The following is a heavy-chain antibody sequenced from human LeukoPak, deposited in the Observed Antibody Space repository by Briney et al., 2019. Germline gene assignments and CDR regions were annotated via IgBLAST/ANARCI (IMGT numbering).Heavy chain of an antibody. CDR1: GGSFSGYY. V-gene: IGHV4-34*01. J-gene: IGHJ4*02. CDR3: ARVRSSRIIDY. CDR2: INHSGST. Sequence: PSETLSLTCAVYGGSFSGYYWSWIRQPPGKGLEWIGEINHSGSTNYNPPLKSRVTISVDTSKNQFSLKLSSVTAADTAVYYCARVRSSRIIDYWGQGTLVTVSS. D-gene: IGHD6-6*01.